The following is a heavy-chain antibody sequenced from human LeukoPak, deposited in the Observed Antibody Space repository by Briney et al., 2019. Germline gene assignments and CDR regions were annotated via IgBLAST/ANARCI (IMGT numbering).Heavy chain of an antibody. CDR3: AKDRIADGRYSIDF. CDR2: IIGNGGGI. J-gene: IGHJ4*02. CDR1: GFTFNTYA. Sequence: GGSLRLSCAASGFTFNTYAMNWVRQAPGKGLEWVSVIIGNGGGINYADSVRGRFFISRDNAANTLYLQMNGLRVEDTAVYYCAKDRIADGRYSIDFWGQGTLVSVSS. V-gene: IGHV3-23*01. D-gene: IGHD2-21*01.